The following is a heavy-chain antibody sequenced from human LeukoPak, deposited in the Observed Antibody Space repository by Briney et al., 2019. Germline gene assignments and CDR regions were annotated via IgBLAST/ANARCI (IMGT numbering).Heavy chain of an antibody. J-gene: IGHJ6*03. CDR1: GGSFSGYY. CDR2: INHSGST. V-gene: IGHV4-34*01. CDR3: ASLPATRHYYYYYMDV. Sequence: PSETLSLTCAVYGGSFSGYYWSWIRQPPGKGLEWIGEINHSGSTNYNPSLKSRVTISVDTSKNQFSPKLSSVTAADTAVYYCASLPATRHYYYYYMDVWGKGTTVTVSS. D-gene: IGHD2-2*01.